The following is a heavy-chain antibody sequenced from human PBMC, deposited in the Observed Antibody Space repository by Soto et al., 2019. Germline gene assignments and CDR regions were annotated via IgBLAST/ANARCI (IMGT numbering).Heavy chain of an antibody. D-gene: IGHD6-13*01. J-gene: IGHJ5*02. CDR2: IYYSGST. V-gene: IGHV4-31*03. Sequence: SETLSLTCTVSGGSISSGGYYWSWIRQHPGKGLEWIGYIYYSGSTYYNPSLKSRVTISVDTSKNQFSLKLSSVTAADTAVYYSERGGYSSPWFDPWGQGTLVTVSS. CDR3: ERGGYSSPWFDP. CDR1: GGSISSGGYY.